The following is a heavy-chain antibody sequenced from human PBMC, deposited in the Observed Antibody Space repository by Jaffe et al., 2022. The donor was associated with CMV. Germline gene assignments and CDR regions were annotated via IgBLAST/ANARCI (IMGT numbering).Heavy chain of an antibody. CDR1: GGSFSGYY. D-gene: IGHD2-15*01. CDR2: INHSGST. CDR3: ARGYCSGGSCYRQLWPSNSKGWYYYYMDV. J-gene: IGHJ6*03. V-gene: IGHV4-34*01. Sequence: QVQLQQWGAGLLKPSETLSLTCAVYGGSFSGYYWSWIRQPPGKGLEWIGEINHSGSTNYNPSLKSRVTISVDTSKNQFSLKLSSVTAADTAVYYCARGYCSGGSCYRQLWPSNSKGWYYYYMDVWGKGTTVTVSS.